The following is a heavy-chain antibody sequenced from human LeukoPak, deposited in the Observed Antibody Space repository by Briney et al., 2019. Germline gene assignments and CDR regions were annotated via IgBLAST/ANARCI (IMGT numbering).Heavy chain of an antibody. CDR2: IIPILGIA. Sequence: GASVKVSCKASGGTFSSYAISWVRQAPGQGLEWMGRIIPILGIANYAQKFQGRVTITADKSTSTAYMELSSLRSEDTAVYYCAKDRTGFYERGEYFQHWGQGALVTVSS. D-gene: IGHD3/OR15-3a*01. CDR1: GGTFSSYA. V-gene: IGHV1-69*04. CDR3: AKDRTGFYERGEYFQH. J-gene: IGHJ1*01.